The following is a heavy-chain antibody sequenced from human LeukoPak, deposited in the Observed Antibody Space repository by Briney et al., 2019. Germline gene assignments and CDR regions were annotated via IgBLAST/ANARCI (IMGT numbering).Heavy chain of an antibody. V-gene: IGHV3-23*01. J-gene: IGHJ4*02. CDR3: AKDAYNVLLWFGASAYFDY. Sequence: GGSLRLSCAASGFTFSSYAMSWVRQAPGKGLEWVSAISGSGGSTYYADSVKGRFTISRDNSKNTMYLQMNSLRAEDTAVYYCAKDAYNVLLWFGASAYFDYWGQGPLVTVSS. CDR1: GFTFSSYA. CDR2: ISGSGGST. D-gene: IGHD3-10*01.